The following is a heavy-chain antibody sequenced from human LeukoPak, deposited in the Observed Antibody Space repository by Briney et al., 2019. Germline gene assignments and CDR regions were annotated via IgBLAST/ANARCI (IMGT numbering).Heavy chain of an antibody. D-gene: IGHD3-10*01. CDR3: AKDVIRGDITYFES. CDR1: GFNFRGCA. V-gene: IGHV3-23*01. J-gene: IGHJ5*01. Sequence: GESLRLSCTASGFNFRGCAMSWVRQGPGKGLEWVAGITGRGETTYYADSVKGRFTISRDNSENTLFLQVNSLRAEDTAVYYCAKDVIRGDITYFESWAQGTLVAVSS. CDR2: ITGRGETT.